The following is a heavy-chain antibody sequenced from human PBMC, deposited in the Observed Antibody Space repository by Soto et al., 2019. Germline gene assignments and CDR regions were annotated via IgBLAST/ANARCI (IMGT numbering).Heavy chain of an antibody. Sequence: SETLSLTCTVSGGSISIYYGNWIRQPAGKGLEWIGRIDTSGSTNYNPSLKSRVTMSVDTSKQEFSLKLSSVTAADTALYYCARGGQDFWSGPFDYWGRGALVTAPQ. J-gene: IGHJ4*02. CDR1: GGSISIYY. CDR3: ARGGQDFWSGPFDY. CDR2: IDTSGST. D-gene: IGHD3-3*01. V-gene: IGHV4-4*07.